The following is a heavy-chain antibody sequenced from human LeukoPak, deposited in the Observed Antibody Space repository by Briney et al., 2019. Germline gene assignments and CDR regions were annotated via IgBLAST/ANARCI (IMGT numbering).Heavy chain of an antibody. Sequence: GGSLRLSCAASGFTFSSYNMNWVRQAPGKGLEWVANIKQDGSETYCVDSVKGRSTISRDNAKNSLYLQMNSLRAEDTAVYYCARGHYYYYYMDVWGKGTTVTVSS. CDR2: IKQDGSET. V-gene: IGHV3-7*01. CDR3: ARGHYYYYYMDV. J-gene: IGHJ6*03. CDR1: GFTFSSYN.